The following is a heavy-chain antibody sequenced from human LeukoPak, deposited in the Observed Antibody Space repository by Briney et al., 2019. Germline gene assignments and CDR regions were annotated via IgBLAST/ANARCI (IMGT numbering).Heavy chain of an antibody. Sequence: SETLSLTCTVSGGSISSSSYYWGWIRQPPGKGLEWIGSIYYSGRPSYNPPLRSRVTISVDTSNNQFSLKLSSVTAADTAVYYCARHLRGYSDYALGFEDSWGQGTLVTVSS. V-gene: IGHV4-39*01. J-gene: IGHJ4*02. D-gene: IGHD5-12*01. CDR1: GGSISSSSYY. CDR2: IYYSGRP. CDR3: ARHLRGYSDYALGFEDS.